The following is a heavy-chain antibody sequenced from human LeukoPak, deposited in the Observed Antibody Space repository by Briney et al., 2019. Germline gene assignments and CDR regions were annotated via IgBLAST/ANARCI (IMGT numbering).Heavy chain of an antibody. CDR2: INPNSGGT. CDR3: AKGPVVVTATPTPGDY. J-gene: IGHJ4*02. D-gene: IGHD2-21*02. CDR1: GYTFTGYY. V-gene: IGHV1-2*02. Sequence: ASVKVSCKASGYTFTGYYMHWVRQAPGQGLEWMGWINPNSGGTNYAQKFQGRVTMTRDTSISTAYMELSRLRSDDTAVYYRAKGPVVVTATPTPGDYWGQGTLVTVSS.